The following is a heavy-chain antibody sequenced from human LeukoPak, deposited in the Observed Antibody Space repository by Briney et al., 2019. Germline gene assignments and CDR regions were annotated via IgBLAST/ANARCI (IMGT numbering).Heavy chain of an antibody. CDR1: GFTVSSDY. V-gene: IGHV3-53*01. D-gene: IGHD5-18*01. Sequence: GGSLRLSCAASGFTVSSDYMTWVRQAPGMGLEWVSVIYSGGSTYYADSVKGRFTISRDNSKNTVYLQLNNLRVEDTAVYYCARYHTALNYWGQGTLVTASS. J-gene: IGHJ4*02. CDR2: IYSGGST. CDR3: ARYHTALNY.